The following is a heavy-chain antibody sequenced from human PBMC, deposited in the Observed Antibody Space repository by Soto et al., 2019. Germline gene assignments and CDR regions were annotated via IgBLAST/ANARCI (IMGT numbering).Heavy chain of an antibody. CDR3: AKVLPEGIAAAGTDTLDY. CDR1: GFTFSSYA. J-gene: IGHJ4*02. D-gene: IGHD6-13*01. CDR2: ISGSGGST. Sequence: GGSLRLSCAASGFTFSSYAMSWVRQAPGKGLEWVSAISGSGGSTYYADSVKGRFTISRDNSKNTLYLQMNSLRAEDTALYYCAKVLPEGIAAAGTDTLDYWGQGTLVTVSS. V-gene: IGHV3-23*01.